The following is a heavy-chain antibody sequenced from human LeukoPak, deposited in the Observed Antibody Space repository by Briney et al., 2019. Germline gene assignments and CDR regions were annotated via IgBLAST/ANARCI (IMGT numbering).Heavy chain of an antibody. V-gene: IGHV3-21*01. CDR3: ARDDXGDYSLGY. J-gene: IGHJ4*02. D-gene: IGHD4-17*01. CDR1: GFTFSSYS. Sequence: GGSLRLSCAASGFTFSSYSMNWVRQAPGKGLEWVSSISSSSSYIYYADSVKGRFTISRDNAKNSLYLQMNSLRAEDTAVYYCARDDXGDYSLGYWGQGTLVTVSS. CDR2: ISSSSSYI.